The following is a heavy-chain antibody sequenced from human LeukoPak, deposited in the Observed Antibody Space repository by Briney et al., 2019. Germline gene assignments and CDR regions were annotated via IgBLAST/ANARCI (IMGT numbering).Heavy chain of an antibody. Sequence: SQTLSLTCTVSGGSISSGGYYWSWIRQHPGKGLEWIGYIYYSGSTYYNPSLKSRVTISVDTSKNQFSLKLSSVTAADTAVYYCARQSLEMATMDFDYWGQGTLVTVSS. V-gene: IGHV4-31*03. CDR2: IYYSGST. D-gene: IGHD5-24*01. CDR3: ARQSLEMATMDFDY. J-gene: IGHJ4*02. CDR1: GGSISSGGYY.